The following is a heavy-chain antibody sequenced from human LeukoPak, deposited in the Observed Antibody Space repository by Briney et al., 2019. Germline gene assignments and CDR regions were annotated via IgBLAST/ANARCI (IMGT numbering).Heavy chain of an antibody. J-gene: IGHJ3*02. CDR1: GGSFSGYY. CDR2: INHSGST. D-gene: IGHD2-15*01. Sequence: SETLSLTCAVYGGSFSGYYWSWIRQPPGKGLEWIGEINHSGSTNYNPSLKSRVTISVDTSKNQFSLKLSSVTAADTAVYYCAREPGYCSGGSCYSGAFDIWGQGTMVAVSS. V-gene: IGHV4-34*01. CDR3: AREPGYCSGGSCYSGAFDI.